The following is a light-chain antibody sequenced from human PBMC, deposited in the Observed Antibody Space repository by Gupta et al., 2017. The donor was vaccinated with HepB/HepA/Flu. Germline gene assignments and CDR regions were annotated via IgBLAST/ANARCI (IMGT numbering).Light chain of an antibody. Sequence: DIQVTQSPATQSASIGDRIIITCRTSQNINRWLAWYQQKPERAPKLLVYEASTLRTDVPSRFRGSGSGTEFTLTINTLQPDDFATYYCQQYSNHSITFGQGTRLEIK. CDR1: QNINRW. CDR3: QQYSNHSIT. CDR2: EAS. V-gene: IGKV1-5*03. J-gene: IGKJ5*01.